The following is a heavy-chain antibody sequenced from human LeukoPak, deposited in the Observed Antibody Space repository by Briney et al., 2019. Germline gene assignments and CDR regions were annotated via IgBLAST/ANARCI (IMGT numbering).Heavy chain of an antibody. CDR3: AKAPVTTCSGAYCYPFDY. Sequence: GGSLRLSCAASGFTVSSNYMSCVRQAPGKGLEWVSIIYSSGSTYYADSVKGRFTISRDNSKNTLYLQMNSLRAGDAAVYYCAKAPVTTCSGAYCYPFDYWSQGTLVTVSS. J-gene: IGHJ4*02. CDR1: GFTVSSNY. CDR2: IYSSGST. D-gene: IGHD2-15*01. V-gene: IGHV3-66*01.